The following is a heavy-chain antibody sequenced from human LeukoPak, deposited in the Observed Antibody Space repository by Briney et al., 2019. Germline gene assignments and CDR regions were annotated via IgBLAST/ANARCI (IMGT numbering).Heavy chain of an antibody. CDR2: IYYSGNT. CDR3: AATPRMWPYGSGMYYYYYMDV. CDR1: GDSITSSDYY. V-gene: IGHV4-39*07. J-gene: IGHJ6*03. Sequence: PSETLSLTCTVSGDSITSSDYYWGWIRQPPGKGLEWIGTIYYSGNTYYNPSLKSRVTILVDTSKNQFSLKLSSVTAADTAVYYCAATPRMWPYGSGMYYYYYMDVWGKGTTVTISS. D-gene: IGHD3-10*01.